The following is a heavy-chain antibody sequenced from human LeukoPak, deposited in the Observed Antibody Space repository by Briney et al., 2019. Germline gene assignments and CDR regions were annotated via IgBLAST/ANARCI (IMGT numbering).Heavy chain of an antibody. J-gene: IGHJ4*02. D-gene: IGHD3-3*01. CDR1: GSTFSSYA. V-gene: IGHV3-23*01. CDR2: ISGRGGST. Sequence: GGSLRLSCAASGSTFSSYAMSWVRQAPGKGLEWVSAISGRGGSTYYADSVKGRFTISRDNSKNTLYLQMNGLRAEDTAVYYCAKTVLRFLEWFPYDYWGQGTLVTVSS. CDR3: AKTVLRFLEWFPYDY.